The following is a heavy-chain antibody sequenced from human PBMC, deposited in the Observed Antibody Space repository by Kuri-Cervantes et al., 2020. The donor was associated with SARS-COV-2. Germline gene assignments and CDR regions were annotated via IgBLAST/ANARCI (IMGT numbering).Heavy chain of an antibody. CDR3: AKKMGPTSMPFDS. J-gene: IGHJ4*02. CDR2: ISDSGSGT. CDR1: GFTLVSYA. D-gene: IGHD1-26*01. V-gene: IGHV3-23*01. Sequence: GGSLRLSCAASGFTLVSYAMGWVRQTPGKGLEWVSGISDSGSGTYYVDSVKGRFIISRDNSKNTLYLQMNSLRAEDTAIYYCAKKMGPTSMPFDSWGQGTQVTVSS.